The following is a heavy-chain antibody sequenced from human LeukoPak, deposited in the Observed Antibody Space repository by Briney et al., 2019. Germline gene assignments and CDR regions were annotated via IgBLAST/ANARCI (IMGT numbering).Heavy chain of an antibody. CDR3: ARTKYERYSSSWYTVFWFDP. J-gene: IGHJ5*02. CDR2: IIPIFGTA. D-gene: IGHD6-13*01. V-gene: IGHV1-69*13. Sequence: SVKVSCKASGGTFSSYAISWVRQAPGQGLEWMGGIIPIFGTANYAQKFQGGVTITADESTSTAYMELSSLRSEDTAVYYCARTKYERYSSSWYTVFWFDPWGQGALVTVSS. CDR1: GGTFSSYA.